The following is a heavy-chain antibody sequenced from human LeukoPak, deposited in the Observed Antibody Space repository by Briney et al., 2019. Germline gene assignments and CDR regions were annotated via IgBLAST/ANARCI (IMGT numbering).Heavy chain of an antibody. CDR2: ISYDGSNK. Sequence: GGSLGLSCAASGFTFSSYGMHWVRQAPGKGLEWVAVISYDGSNKYYADSVKGRFTISRDNSKNTLYLQMNSLRAEDTAVYYCAKHGDGNSLDYWGQGTLVTVSS. D-gene: IGHD4-17*01. CDR1: GFTFSSYG. V-gene: IGHV3-30*18. CDR3: AKHGDGNSLDY. J-gene: IGHJ4*02.